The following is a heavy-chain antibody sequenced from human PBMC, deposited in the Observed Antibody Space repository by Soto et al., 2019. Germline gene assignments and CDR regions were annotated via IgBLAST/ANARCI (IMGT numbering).Heavy chain of an antibody. D-gene: IGHD6-19*01. Sequence: GGSLRLSCAASGFTFSSYAMSWVRQAPGKRLEWISAISGSGGSTYYADSVKGRFTISRDNSKNTLYLQMNSLRAEDTAVYYCAKSLAVAGTRYYYYGMDVWGQGTTVTVSS. CDR3: AKSLAVAGTRYYYYGMDV. CDR2: ISGSGGST. J-gene: IGHJ6*02. CDR1: GFTFSSYA. V-gene: IGHV3-23*01.